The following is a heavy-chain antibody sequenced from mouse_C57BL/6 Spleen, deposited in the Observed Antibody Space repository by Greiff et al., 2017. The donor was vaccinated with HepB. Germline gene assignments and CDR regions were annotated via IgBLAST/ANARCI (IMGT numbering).Heavy chain of an antibody. CDR1: GYTFTDYY. CDR2: INPNNGGT. CDR3: ARQPNWNYFDY. V-gene: IGHV1-26*01. Sequence: EVQLQQSGPELVKPGASVKISCKASGYTFTDYYMNWVKQSHGKSLEWIGDINPNNGGTSYNQKFKGKATLTVDKSSSTAYMELRSLTSEDSAVYYCARQPNWNYFDYWGQGTTLTVSS. D-gene: IGHD4-1*01. J-gene: IGHJ2*01.